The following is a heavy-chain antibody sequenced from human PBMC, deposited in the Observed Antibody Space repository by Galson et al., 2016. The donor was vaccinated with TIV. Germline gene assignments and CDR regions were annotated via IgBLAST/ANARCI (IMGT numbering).Heavy chain of an antibody. D-gene: IGHD2-21*02. J-gene: IGHJ6*02. Sequence: SLRLSCAASGFTFNIYGMHWDRQAPGKGLEWVASIRYDGSYQNYVDSVKGRFTISRDNSKNTLYLRMNSLGVDDTAVYYCARPGLLQSYESGDNYYDYYWYGLDVWGQGATVTVSS. CDR2: IRYDGSYQ. CDR3: ARPGLLQSYESGDNYYDYYWYGLDV. V-gene: IGHV3-33*01. CDR1: GFTFNIYG.